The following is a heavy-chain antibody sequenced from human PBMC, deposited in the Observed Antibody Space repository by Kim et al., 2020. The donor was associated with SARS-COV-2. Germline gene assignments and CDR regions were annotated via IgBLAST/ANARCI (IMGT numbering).Heavy chain of an antibody. J-gene: IGHJ4*02. V-gene: IGHV3-74*01. D-gene: IGHD6-19*01. CDR3: VRRKFTSGWYYFDY. Sequence: GDSVKGRFTISRDNAENTLDLRMNSLRAEDTAVYYCVRRKFTSGWYYFDYWGQETLVTVSS.